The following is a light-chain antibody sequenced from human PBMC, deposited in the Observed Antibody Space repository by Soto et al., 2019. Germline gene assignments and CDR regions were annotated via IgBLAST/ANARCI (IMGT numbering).Light chain of an antibody. V-gene: IGLV2-14*01. CDR2: EVS. J-gene: IGLJ1*01. CDR3: SSYTSTSSYV. CDR1: SSDIGDYNY. Sequence: QSVLTQPASVSGSPGQSITISCTGTSSDIGDYNYVSWYQQHPGKAPKLMIYEVSNRPPGISNRFSGSKSGNTASLTISGLQADDEADYYCSSYTSTSSYVFGTGTKVTVL.